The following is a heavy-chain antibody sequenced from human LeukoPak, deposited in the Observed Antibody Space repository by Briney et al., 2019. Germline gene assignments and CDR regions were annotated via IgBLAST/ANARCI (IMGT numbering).Heavy chain of an antibody. CDR3: ARGGGDGYNHDYYYGMDV. D-gene: IGHD5-24*01. Sequence: SVTVSCKASGGTFSSYAISWVRQAPGQGLEWMGGIIPIFGTANYAQKFQGRVTITADESTSAAYMELSSLRSEDTAVYYCARGGGDGYNHDYYYGMDVWGQGTTVTVSS. CDR2: IIPIFGTA. CDR1: GGTFSSYA. J-gene: IGHJ6*02. V-gene: IGHV1-69*13.